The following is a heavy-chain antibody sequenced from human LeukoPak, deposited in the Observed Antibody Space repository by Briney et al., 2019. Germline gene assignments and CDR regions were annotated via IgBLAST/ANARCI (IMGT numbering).Heavy chain of an antibody. Sequence: GGSLRLSCAASGFTFRNYAMSWVRQAPGKGLEWVSVISGSGGSTHYSDSVKGRFTVSRDNSKSTPYLQMNSLRAEDTAVFYCAKSPDPSIPSPDGYFDPWGQGSLVTVPS. D-gene: IGHD2-2*01. CDR2: ISGSGGST. CDR3: AKSPDPSIPSPDGYFDP. V-gene: IGHV3-23*01. J-gene: IGHJ5*02. CDR1: GFTFRNYA.